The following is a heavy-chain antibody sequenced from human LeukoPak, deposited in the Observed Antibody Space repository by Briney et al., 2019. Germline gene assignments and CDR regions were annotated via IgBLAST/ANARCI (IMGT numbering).Heavy chain of an antibody. CDR2: IQPRDSDA. D-gene: IGHD4-23*01. V-gene: IGHV5-51*01. CDR1: GYTFTNYW. J-gene: IGHJ4*02. Sequence: GESLKISCKASGYTFTNYWIGWVPQMPGKGREWMGIIQPRDSDAIYSPSFRGQVTFSADKSASTADLQWSSMKASDTAIYYCARGLKTTVVTPFAYWGQGTLVTVSS. CDR3: ARGLKTTVVTPFAY.